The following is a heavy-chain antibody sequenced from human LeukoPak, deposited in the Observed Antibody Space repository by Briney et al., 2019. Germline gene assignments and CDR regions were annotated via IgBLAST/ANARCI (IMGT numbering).Heavy chain of an antibody. CDR1: GFTFSSYG. Sequence: GGSLRLSCAASGFTFSSYGMQWVRQAPGKGLEWVAVIWYDGSNKYYADSVKGRFTISRDNSKNTLYLQMHSLRAEDTAVYYCARDLETLDTAMVASTYYYGMDVWGQGTTVTVSS. CDR2: IWYDGSNK. J-gene: IGHJ6*02. V-gene: IGHV3-33*01. CDR3: ARDLETLDTAMVASTYYYGMDV. D-gene: IGHD5-18*01.